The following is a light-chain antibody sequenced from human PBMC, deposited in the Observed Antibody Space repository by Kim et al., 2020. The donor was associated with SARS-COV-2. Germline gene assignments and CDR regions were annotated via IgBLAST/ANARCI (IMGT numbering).Light chain of an antibody. CDR2: LGS. CDR3: MQAVQTPWT. V-gene: IGKV2-28*01. CDR1: QSLLHSNGYTY. J-gene: IGKJ1*01. Sequence: EPASISCRSSQSLLHSNGYTYLGWYLQKPGQSPQLLIYLGSNRASGVPDRFSASESGTDFTLKISRVEAEDVGVYYCMQAVQTPWTFGQGTKVDIK.